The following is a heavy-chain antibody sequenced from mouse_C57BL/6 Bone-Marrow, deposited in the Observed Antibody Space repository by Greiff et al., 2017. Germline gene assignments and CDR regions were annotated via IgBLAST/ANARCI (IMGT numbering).Heavy chain of an antibody. D-gene: IGHD2-13*01. J-gene: IGHJ2*01. V-gene: IGHV1-59*01. CDR1: GYTFTSYW. CDR2: IDPSDSYT. CDR3: ARRDCYESFDY. Sequence: QVQLQQPGAELVRPGTSVKLSCKASGYTFTSYWMHWVKQRPGQGLEWIGEIDPSDSYTNYNQKFKGKATLTVDTASSTAYMQLSSLTSEDSAVYYCARRDCYESFDYEGQGNALTLSS.